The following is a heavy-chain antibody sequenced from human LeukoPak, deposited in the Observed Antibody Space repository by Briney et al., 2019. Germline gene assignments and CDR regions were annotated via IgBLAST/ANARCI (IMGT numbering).Heavy chain of an antibody. CDR2: IYHSGST. J-gene: IGHJ5*02. D-gene: IGHD6-19*01. CDR3: ARDRGSGWYSGSWFDP. Sequence: MPSETLSLTCTVSGYSISSGYYWGWIRQPPGKGLEWIGSIYHSGSTYYNPSLKSRVTISVDTSKNQFSLKLSSVTAADTAVYYCARDRGSGWYSGSWFDPWGQGTLVTVSS. CDR1: GYSISSGYY. V-gene: IGHV4-38-2*02.